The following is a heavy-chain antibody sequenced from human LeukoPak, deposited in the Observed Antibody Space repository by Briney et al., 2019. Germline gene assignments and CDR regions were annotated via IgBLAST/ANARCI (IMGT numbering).Heavy chain of an antibody. CDR2: INPSGGST. Sequence: ASVKVSCKASGYTFTSYYMHWVRQAPGQGLEWMGMINPSGGSTSYAQKFQGRVTVTRDTSTSTVYMELSSLRSEDTAVYCCARGNPGVIDYWGQGTLVTVSS. V-gene: IGHV1-46*01. J-gene: IGHJ4*02. D-gene: IGHD3-10*01. CDR1: GYTFTSYY. CDR3: ARGNPGVIDY.